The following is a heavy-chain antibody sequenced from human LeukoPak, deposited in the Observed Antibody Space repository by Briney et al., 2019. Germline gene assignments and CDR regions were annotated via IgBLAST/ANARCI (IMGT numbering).Heavy chain of an antibody. CDR1: GFTFSTYW. V-gene: IGHV3-74*01. D-gene: IGHD3-22*01. CDR3: ARAPSEIGGYYPEYFRH. Sequence: GGSLRLSCAASGFTFSTYWMHWVRHVPGKGLVWVSRIKSDGGTNYADSVKGRFTISRDNAKKTVSLQMNSLRPEDTGVYYCARAPSEIGGYYPEYFRHWGQGTLVTVSS. CDR2: IKSDGGT. J-gene: IGHJ1*01.